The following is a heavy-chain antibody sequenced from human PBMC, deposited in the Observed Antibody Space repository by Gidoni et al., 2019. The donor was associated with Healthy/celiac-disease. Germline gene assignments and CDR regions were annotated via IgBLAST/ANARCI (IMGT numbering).Heavy chain of an antibody. CDR1: GFTFSSYG. CDR2: IWYDGSNK. D-gene: IGHD2-15*01. Sequence: QVQLVESGGGVVQPGRSLRLSCAASGFTFSSYGMHWVRQAPGKGLEWVAVIWYDGSNKYYADSVKGRFTISRDNSKNTLYLQMNSLRAEDTAVYYCARGGIVVVVAATPWYFDLWGRGTLVTVSS. J-gene: IGHJ2*01. V-gene: IGHV3-33*01. CDR3: ARGGIVVVVAATPWYFDL.